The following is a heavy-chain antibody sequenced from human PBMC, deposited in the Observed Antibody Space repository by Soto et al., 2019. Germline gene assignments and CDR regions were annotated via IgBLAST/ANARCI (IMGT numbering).Heavy chain of an antibody. CDR3: ARGPRRSILRYFDWNRAPYYFDY. J-gene: IGHJ4*02. V-gene: IGHV1-8*01. CDR2: MNPNSGNT. CDR1: GYTFTSYD. Sequence: AASVKVSCKASGYTFTSYDINWVRQATGQGLEWMGWMNPNSGNTGYAQKFQGRVTMTRNTSISTAYMELSSLRSEDTAVYYCARGPRRSILRYFDWNRAPYYFDYWGQGTLVTVSS. D-gene: IGHD3-9*01.